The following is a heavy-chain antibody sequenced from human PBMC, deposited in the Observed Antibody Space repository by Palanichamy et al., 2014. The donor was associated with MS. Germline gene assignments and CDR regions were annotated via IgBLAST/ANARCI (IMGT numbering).Heavy chain of an antibody. CDR1: GFTFGDYA. V-gene: IGHV3-49*04. J-gene: IGHJ4*02. CDR2: IRSKAYGGTT. Sequence: EVQLVESGGGLVQPGRSLRLSCTASGFTFGDYAMSWVRQAPGKGLEWVGFIRSKAYGGTTEYAASVQGRFTISRDDSKSIAYLQMNSLKTEDTAVYHCTRALYDFWSGYYAGNNWGQGTLVTVSS. D-gene: IGHD3-3*01. CDR3: TRALYDFWSGYYAGNN.